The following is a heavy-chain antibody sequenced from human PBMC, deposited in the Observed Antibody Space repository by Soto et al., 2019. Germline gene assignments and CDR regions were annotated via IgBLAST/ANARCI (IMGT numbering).Heavy chain of an antibody. J-gene: IGHJ4*02. D-gene: IGHD1-7*01. CDR2: ISTDESST. Sequence: EVQLVESGGGLVQPGGSLRLSCVASGFTFSNYWMHWVRQAPGKGLVWVSRISTDESSTNYADSVTGRFTISRDNAMNTLYLQMNSLRADDTAVYYCARENWNSYWGQGTLVTVSS. CDR1: GFTFSNYW. CDR3: ARENWNSY. V-gene: IGHV3-74*01.